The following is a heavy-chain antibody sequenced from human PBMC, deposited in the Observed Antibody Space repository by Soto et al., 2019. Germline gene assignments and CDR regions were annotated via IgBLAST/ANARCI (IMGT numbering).Heavy chain of an antibody. D-gene: IGHD2-21*02. CDR1: GCPISGYY. Sequence: SETLSLTFTVSGCPISGYYWSWIRQPPGKGLEWIGYMYNTGSTVYNPSFKSRVTISVDTSKSQLSLRLNSVTAADTAVYYCARDLWGYCGTDCYPLDVWGQGTTVTVS. CDR3: ARDLWGYCGTDCYPLDV. J-gene: IGHJ6*02. CDR2: MYNTGST. V-gene: IGHV4-59*01.